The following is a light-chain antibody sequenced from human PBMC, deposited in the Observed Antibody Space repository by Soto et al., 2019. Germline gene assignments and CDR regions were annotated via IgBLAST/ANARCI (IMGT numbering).Light chain of an antibody. CDR2: EAS. CDR3: QKYNDSPRT. J-gene: IGKJ1*01. Sequence: QMTQSPSSLSASVGDRVTITCRASQDMSNYLAWYQQKPGGAPKLLIYEASTLQSGVPSRFSGCGSGAEFTLTISSLQPEDVAIYYCQKYNDSPRTFGPGTSVEMK. V-gene: IGKV1-27*01. CDR1: QDMSNY.